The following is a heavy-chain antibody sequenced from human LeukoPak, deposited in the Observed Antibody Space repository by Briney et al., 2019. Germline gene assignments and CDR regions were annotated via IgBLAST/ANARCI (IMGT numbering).Heavy chain of an antibody. Sequence: GSSVKVSCKASGGTFSSYAISWVRQAPGQGLEWMGGIIPIFGTANYAQKFQGRVTITADESTSTAYMELSSLRSEDTAVYYCARDFGLSGYGRGHYYYYGMDVWGQGTTVTVSS. V-gene: IGHV1-69*01. CDR2: IIPIFGTA. J-gene: IGHJ6*02. D-gene: IGHD5-12*01. CDR1: GGTFSSYA. CDR3: ARDFGLSGYGRGHYYYYGMDV.